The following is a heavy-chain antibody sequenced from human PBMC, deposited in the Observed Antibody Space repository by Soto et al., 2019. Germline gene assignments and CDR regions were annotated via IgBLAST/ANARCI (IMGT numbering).Heavy chain of an antibody. V-gene: IGHV1-69*01. CDR3: AIENWVPGGHYFDI. CDR1: GGSFRSFG. D-gene: IGHD7-27*01. Sequence: QVQVVQSGAEVKKPGSSVKVSCKASGGSFRSFGISWVRQAPGQGLEWVGGIIPAFGTIHYAQDFQDRVTITADASTSTAYMELRSLRSEDTALFYCAIENWVPGGHYFDIWGQGTLVTVSS. CDR2: IIPAFGTI. J-gene: IGHJ4*02.